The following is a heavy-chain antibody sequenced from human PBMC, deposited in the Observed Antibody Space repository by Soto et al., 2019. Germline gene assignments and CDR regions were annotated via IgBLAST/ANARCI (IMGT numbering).Heavy chain of an antibody. V-gene: IGHV3-30*18. CDR2: ISYDGSNK. CDR1: GFTFSSYG. J-gene: IGHJ4*02. D-gene: IGHD1-26*01. CDR3: AKQQGGLGY. Sequence: QVQLVESGGGVVQPGRSLRLSCAASGFTFSSYGLHWVRQAPGKGLEWVEVISYDGSNKYYADAVKGLFSFSRDNSKNPLYLQMNRLSAETTAVYYCAKQQGGLGYWGQGTLVTVSS.